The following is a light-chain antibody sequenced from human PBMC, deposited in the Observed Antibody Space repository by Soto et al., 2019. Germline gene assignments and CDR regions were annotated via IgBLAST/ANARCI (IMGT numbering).Light chain of an antibody. J-gene: IGKJ1*01. CDR1: QSVSSD. CDR2: GAS. Sequence: EIVLTQSPATLSVSPGDSTTLACRASQSVSSDLAWYHQKPGQAPRLLIYGASNRATGIPDRFSGSGSGTDFTLTISRLEPEDFAVYYCQQYGSSGTFGQGTKVDIK. V-gene: IGKV3-20*01. CDR3: QQYGSSGT.